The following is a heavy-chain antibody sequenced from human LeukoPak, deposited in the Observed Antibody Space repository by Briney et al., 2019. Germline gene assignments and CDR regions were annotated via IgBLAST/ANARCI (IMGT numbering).Heavy chain of an antibody. CDR2: ISSSSSYI. D-gene: IGHD5-18*01. CDR1: GFTFSSYG. V-gene: IGHV3-21*01. CDR3: ARDRGRYSYGPGVSNY. Sequence: PGGSLRLSCAASGFTFSSYGMSWVRQAPGKGLEWVSSISSSSSYIYYADSVQGRFTSSRDNAKNSLYLQMNSLRAEDRAVYYCARDRGRYSYGPGVSNYWGQRTLVTVSS. J-gene: IGHJ4*02.